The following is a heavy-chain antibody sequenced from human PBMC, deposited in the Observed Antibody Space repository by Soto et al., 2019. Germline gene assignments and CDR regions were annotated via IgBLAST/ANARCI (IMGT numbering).Heavy chain of an antibody. Sequence: SETLSLTGAVSGGSSSSTNWWTWVRQSPGRGLEWIGEIYHSGTTNYSPSLKSRVNIAVDMSTNHLSLTLISVTAADTAVYYCAFPATADFDYWGKGILVTVSS. D-gene: IGHD6-13*01. CDR1: GGSSSSTNW. CDR3: AFPATADFDY. J-gene: IGHJ4*02. CDR2: IYHSGTT. V-gene: IGHV4-4*02.